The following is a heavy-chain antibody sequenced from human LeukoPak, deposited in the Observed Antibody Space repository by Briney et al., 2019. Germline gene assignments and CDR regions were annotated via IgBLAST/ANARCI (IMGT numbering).Heavy chain of an antibody. CDR1: GYSISSGYY. Sequence: SETLSLTCTVSGYSISSGYYWGWIRQPPGKGLEWIGSIYYSGSTYYNPSLKSRVTISVDTSKNQFSLKLSSVTAADTAVFYCARFTQYSGYADQWGQGTLVTVSS. D-gene: IGHD5-12*01. J-gene: IGHJ4*02. V-gene: IGHV4-38-2*02. CDR2: IYYSGST. CDR3: ARFTQYSGYADQ.